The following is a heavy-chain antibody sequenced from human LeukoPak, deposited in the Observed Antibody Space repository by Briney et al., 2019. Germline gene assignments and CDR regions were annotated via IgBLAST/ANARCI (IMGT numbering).Heavy chain of an antibody. Sequence: LAGGSLRLSCAASGFTVSNNGLDWVRPAPGKGLEWGAPITYDGTSNKYYSDSVKGRFKISTDNSTYTLSLQMNTLTAEDTSVYYCAKGGSERYYHVIDYWGQGTLVTVSS. V-gene: IGHV3-30*18. CDR3: AKGGSERYYHVIDY. D-gene: IGHD1-26*01. CDR1: GFTVSNNG. J-gene: IGHJ4*02. CDR2: ITYDGTSNK.